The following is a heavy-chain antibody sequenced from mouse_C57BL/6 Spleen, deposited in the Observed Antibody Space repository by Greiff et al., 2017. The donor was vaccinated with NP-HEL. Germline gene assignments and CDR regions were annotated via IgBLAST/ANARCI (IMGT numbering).Heavy chain of an antibody. J-gene: IGHJ2*01. CDR3: ARGGGGGDY. D-gene: IGHD1-1*02. CDR2: IDPSDSYT. V-gene: IGHV1-50*01. CDR1: GYTFTSYW. Sequence: QVQLQQPGAELVKPGASVKLSCKASGYTFTSYWMQWVKQRPGQGLEWIGEIDPSDSYTNYNQKFKGKATLTVDTSSSTAYMQRSSLTSEDSAVYYGARGGGGGDYWGQGTTLTVSS.